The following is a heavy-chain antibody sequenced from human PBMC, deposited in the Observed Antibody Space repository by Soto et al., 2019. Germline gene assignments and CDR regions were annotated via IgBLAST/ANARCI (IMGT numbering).Heavy chain of an antibody. CDR3: ARGERPILDYYDSSGYRPWVWFDP. J-gene: IGHJ5*02. D-gene: IGHD3-22*01. CDR2: IYYSGST. Sequence: KPSETLSLTCTVSGGSISSGGYYWSWIRQHPGKGLEWIGYIYYSGSTYYNPSLKSRVTISVDTSKNQFSLKLSSVTAADTAVYYCARGERPILDYYDSSGYRPWVWFDPWGQGTLVTVSS. V-gene: IGHV4-31*03. CDR1: GGSISSGGYY.